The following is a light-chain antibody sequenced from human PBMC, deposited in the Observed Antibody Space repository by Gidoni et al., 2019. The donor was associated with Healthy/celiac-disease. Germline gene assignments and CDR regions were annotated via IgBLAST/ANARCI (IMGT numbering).Light chain of an antibody. CDR1: QSVSSN. CDR3: QQYNNWPPYT. Sequence: EIGMTQSPATLSVSPGERATLSCRASQSVSSNLAWYQQKPGQAPRLLIYGASTRATRIPARFSGSGSGTEFTLTISSLQSEDFAVYYCQQYNNWPPYTFGQGTKLEIK. J-gene: IGKJ2*01. V-gene: IGKV3-15*01. CDR2: GAS.